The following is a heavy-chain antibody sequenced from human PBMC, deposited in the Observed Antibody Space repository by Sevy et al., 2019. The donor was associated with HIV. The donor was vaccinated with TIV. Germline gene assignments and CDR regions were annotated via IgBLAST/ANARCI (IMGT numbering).Heavy chain of an antibody. CDR2: ISGSSTYI. CDR1: GFTFSTYS. V-gene: IGHV3-21*01. CDR3: ARWGRLSGTTDDAFDM. Sequence: GGSLRLSCAASGFTFSTYSMNWVRQAPGKGLEWVSSISGSSTYIYYADSVRGRFTISRDNAKGSLFLQMNSLRAEDTAVYYCARWGRLSGTTDDAFDMWGQGTMVTVSS. D-gene: IGHD1-7*01. J-gene: IGHJ3*02.